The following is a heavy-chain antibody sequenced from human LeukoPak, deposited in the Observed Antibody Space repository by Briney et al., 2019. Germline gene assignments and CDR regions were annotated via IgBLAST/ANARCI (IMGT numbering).Heavy chain of an antibody. J-gene: IGHJ4*02. Sequence: ASVKVSCKISGYSLSELSIHWVRQAPGKGLEWMGGFDREDDEAIYAQSFQGRVTMTEDTSTDTAYMELSSLRSDDAAVYYCAIDVTGAAPHDIWGQGTLVTVSS. CDR3: AIDVTGAAPHDI. V-gene: IGHV1-24*01. CDR2: FDREDDEA. CDR1: GYSLSELS. D-gene: IGHD2-21*02.